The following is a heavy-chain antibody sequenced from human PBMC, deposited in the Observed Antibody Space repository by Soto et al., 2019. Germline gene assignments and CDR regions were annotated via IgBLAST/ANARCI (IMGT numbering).Heavy chain of an antibody. V-gene: IGHV3-13*04. CDR3: ARSQRGYCDYRGYYYGMDV. D-gene: IGHD4-17*01. CDR1: GFTFSSYD. Sequence: EVQLVESGGGLVQPGGSLRLSCAASGFTFSSYDMHWVRQATGKGLEWVSAIGTAGDTYYPGSVKGRFTISRENAKNSLYLKMEGLGAGYTGVYYFARSQRGYCDYRGYYYGMDVWGQGTTVTV. CDR2: IGTAGDT. J-gene: IGHJ6*01.